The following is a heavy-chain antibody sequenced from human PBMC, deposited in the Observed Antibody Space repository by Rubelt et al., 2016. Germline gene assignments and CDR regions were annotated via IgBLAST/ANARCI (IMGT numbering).Heavy chain of an antibody. V-gene: IGHV4-34*01. D-gene: IGHD1-1*01. CDR1: VGSFSGHA. CDR3: ARRLAYWTESLGDAFDL. Sequence: QVPLQQWGTGLLKPSETLSRTCAVYVGSFSGHAWAWIRQPPGKGLEWIAEIDHREIINYNPSLNSRLTISMDTSKNQFSLRLSSVSAADTAVYYCARRLAYWTESLGDAFDLWSHGAMVTVFS. CDR2: IDHREII. J-gene: IGHJ3*01.